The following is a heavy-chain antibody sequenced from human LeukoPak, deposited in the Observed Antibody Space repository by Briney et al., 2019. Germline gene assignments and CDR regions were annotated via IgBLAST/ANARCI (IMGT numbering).Heavy chain of an antibody. V-gene: IGHV3-23*01. CDR2: LSGTGGST. Sequence: GGSLRLSCAASGFTFSNYAMSWVRQAPGKGLEWVSTLSGTGGSTYYADSVKGRFTISRDNSKNTLYLQMNSLRAEDTAVYYCAKDRAWGLDYWGQGTLVTVSS. D-gene: IGHD7-27*01. CDR3: AKDRAWGLDY. CDR1: GFTFSNYA. J-gene: IGHJ4*02.